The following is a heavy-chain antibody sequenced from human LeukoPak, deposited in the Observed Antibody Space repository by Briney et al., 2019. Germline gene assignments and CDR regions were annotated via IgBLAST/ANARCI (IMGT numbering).Heavy chain of an antibody. J-gene: IGHJ4*02. Sequence: GGSLRLSCAASGFTFSYYAMSWVRQAPGRGLEWVSGVSGSGASSDYADSVKGRFTISRDNSKNTLSLQMHSLRAEDTAVYYCAKGCTGGACYSDYWGQGTLVTVSS. D-gene: IGHD2-8*02. V-gene: IGHV3-23*01. CDR2: VSGSGASS. CDR3: AKGCTGGACYSDY. CDR1: GFTFSYYA.